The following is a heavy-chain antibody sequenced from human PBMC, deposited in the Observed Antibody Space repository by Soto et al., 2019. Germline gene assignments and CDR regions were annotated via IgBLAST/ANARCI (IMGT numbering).Heavy chain of an antibody. Sequence: VASVKVSCKASGYTFTSYYMHWVRQAPGQGLEWMGIINPSGGSTSYAQKFQGRVTMTRDTSTSTVYMELSSLRSEDTAVYYCARAVSYGSGSYNWFDPWGQGALVTVSS. V-gene: IGHV1-46*01. CDR3: ARAVSYGSGSYNWFDP. CDR2: INPSGGST. D-gene: IGHD3-10*01. CDR1: GYTFTSYY. J-gene: IGHJ5*02.